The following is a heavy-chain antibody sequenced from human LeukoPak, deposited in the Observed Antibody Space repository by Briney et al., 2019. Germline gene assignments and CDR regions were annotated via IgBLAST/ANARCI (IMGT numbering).Heavy chain of an antibody. CDR2: INPNSGGT. J-gene: IGHJ4*02. D-gene: IGHD3-9*01. Sequence: GASVKVSCKASGYTFTGYYMHWVRQAPGQGLEWMGWINPNSGGTNYAQKFQGRVTMTRDTSISTAYMELSRLRSDDTAVYYCARDIDILTGYTYYFDYWGQGTLVTVSS. CDR3: ARDIDILTGYTYYFDY. V-gene: IGHV1-2*02. CDR1: GYTFTGYY.